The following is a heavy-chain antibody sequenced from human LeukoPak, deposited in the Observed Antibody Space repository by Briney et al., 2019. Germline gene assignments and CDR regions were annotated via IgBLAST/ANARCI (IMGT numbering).Heavy chain of an antibody. CDR2: IFPADSDT. Sequence: GESLKISCRASGYSFTTYWIGWVRQMPGKGLEWMGVIFPADSDTRYSPSFQGQVTISADKSISTAYLQWSSLKASDTAMYYCARAGGETAYGMDVWGQGTTVTVSS. J-gene: IGHJ6*02. CDR1: GYSFTTYW. CDR3: ARAGGETAYGMDV. D-gene: IGHD4-17*01. V-gene: IGHV5-51*01.